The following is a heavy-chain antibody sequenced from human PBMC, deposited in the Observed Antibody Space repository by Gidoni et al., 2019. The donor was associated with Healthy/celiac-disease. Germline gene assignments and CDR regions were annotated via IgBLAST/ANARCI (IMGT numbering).Heavy chain of an antibody. J-gene: IGHJ4*02. CDR2: ISGSGGST. D-gene: IGHD2-8*02. V-gene: IGHV3-23*01. Sequence: EVQLLESGGGLVQPGGSLILSFAASGFTFSSCAMSWVRQAPGKGLEWVSAISGSGGSTYYADSVKGRFTISRDNSKNTLYLQMNSLRAEDTAVYYCAKDPDCTGGVCYTNDYWGQGTLVTVSS. CDR1: GFTFSSCA. CDR3: AKDPDCTGGVCYTNDY.